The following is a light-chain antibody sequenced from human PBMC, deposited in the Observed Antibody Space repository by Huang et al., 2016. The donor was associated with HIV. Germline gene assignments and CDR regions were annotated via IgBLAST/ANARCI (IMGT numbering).Light chain of an antibody. CDR3: QQRNNWPPTYT. J-gene: IGKJ2*01. CDR1: QTISTY. V-gene: IGKV3-11*01. Sequence: DIVLTQSPASLSLSPGERATLSCRASQTISTYLAWYQQKPGQRPRHLIYDAANRATGIAARFRGSGSGTDFTLTINNLEPEDSAVYYCQQRNNWPPTYTFGQGTKLEIK. CDR2: DAA.